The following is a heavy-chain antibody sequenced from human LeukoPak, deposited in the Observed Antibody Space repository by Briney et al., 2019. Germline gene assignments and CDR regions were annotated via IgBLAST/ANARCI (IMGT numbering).Heavy chain of an antibody. CDR1: GFTFSSYA. D-gene: IGHD3-16*01. V-gene: IGHV3-23*01. CDR2: ISGSGGST. CDR3: EKEVQAGDTYYFDY. J-gene: IGHJ4*02. Sequence: GGSLRLSCVTSGFTFSSYAMSWVRQAPGKGLEWVSAISGSGGSTYFADSVKGRFTISRDNSKNTLYLQINSLRAEDTAVYYCEKEVQAGDTYYFDYWGQGTLVTVSS.